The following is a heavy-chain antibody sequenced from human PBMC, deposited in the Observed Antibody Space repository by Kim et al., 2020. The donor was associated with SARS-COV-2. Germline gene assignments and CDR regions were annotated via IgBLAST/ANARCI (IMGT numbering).Heavy chain of an antibody. CDR2: K. D-gene: IGHD1-26*01. J-gene: IGHJ4*02. V-gene: IGHV3-30*01. Sequence: KDYADTGKGRFTTSGDNSKNTLYLQMNSLRAEDTAVYYCARDLGSGVDYWGQGTLVTVSS. CDR3: ARDLGSGVDY.